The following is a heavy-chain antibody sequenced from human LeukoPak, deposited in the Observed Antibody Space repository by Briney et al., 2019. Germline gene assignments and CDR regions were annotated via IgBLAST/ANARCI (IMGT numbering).Heavy chain of an antibody. CDR2: ISGSGGSI. V-gene: IGHV3-23*01. Sequence: GGSLRLSCAASGFTFSSYAMSWVRQAPGKGLEWVSAISGSGGSIYYADSVKGRFTISRDNSKNTLYLQMNSLRAEDTAVYYCAKELGGYDFWSGYYGNDYWGQGTLVTVSS. J-gene: IGHJ4*02. CDR1: GFTFSSYA. CDR3: AKELGGYDFWSGYYGNDY. D-gene: IGHD3-3*01.